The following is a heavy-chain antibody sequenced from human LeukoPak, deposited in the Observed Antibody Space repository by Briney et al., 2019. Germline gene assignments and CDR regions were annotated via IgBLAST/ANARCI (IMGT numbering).Heavy chain of an antibody. V-gene: IGHV3-23*01. J-gene: IGHJ4*02. Sequence: PGGSLRLSCAASGFTFSSYAMSWVRQAPGKGLEWVSAISGSGGSTYYADSVKGRFTISRDNSKNTLYLQMNSLRAEDTAVYYCAKDPMRGVINPGGIDYWGQGTLVTVSS. CDR2: ISGSGGST. CDR3: AKDPMRGVINPGGIDY. D-gene: IGHD3-10*01. CDR1: GFTFSSYA.